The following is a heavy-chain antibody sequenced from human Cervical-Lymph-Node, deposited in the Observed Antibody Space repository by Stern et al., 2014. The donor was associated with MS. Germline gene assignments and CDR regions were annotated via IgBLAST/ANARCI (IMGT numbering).Heavy chain of an antibody. J-gene: IGHJ5*02. CDR2: IYWADDK. Sequence: ESGPTLVKPTQTLTLTCTFSGFSLSTSGVGVGWIRQPPGKALEWLALIYWADDKRYSPSLKSRLTITKDTSKNQVVLTMTNMDPVDTATYYCAHSLLGPSRRWFDPWGQGTLVTVSS. D-gene: IGHD7-27*01. CDR1: GFSLSTSGVG. V-gene: IGHV2-5*02. CDR3: AHSLLGPSRRWFDP.